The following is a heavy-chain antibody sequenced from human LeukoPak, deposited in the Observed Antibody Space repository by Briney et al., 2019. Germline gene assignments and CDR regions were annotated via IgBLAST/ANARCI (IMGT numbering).Heavy chain of an antibody. V-gene: IGHV3-74*01. D-gene: IGHD3-10*01. Sequence: GGSLRLSCAASGFTFSSYWMHWVRQAPGKGLVWVSRISSEGSSISYADSVKGRFTISRDNAKNSLYLQMNSLRAEDTAVYYCAGWGDSSNYWGQGTVVTVSS. CDR3: AGWGDSSNY. CDR2: ISSEGSSI. J-gene: IGHJ4*02. CDR1: GFTFSSYW.